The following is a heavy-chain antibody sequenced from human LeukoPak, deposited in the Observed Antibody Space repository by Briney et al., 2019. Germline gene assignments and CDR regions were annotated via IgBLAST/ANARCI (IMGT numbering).Heavy chain of an antibody. CDR1: GDSISSSSHY. Sequence: SETLPLTCTVSGDSISSSSHYWGWIRQPPGKGLEWIGSIYYTGSTYYTQSFKSRVTISVDRSKNQFSLKLSSVTAADTAVYYCARTPFTMVRGVIFNWFDPWGQGTLVTVSS. V-gene: IGHV4-39*07. D-gene: IGHD3-10*01. CDR2: IYYTGST. J-gene: IGHJ5*02. CDR3: ARTPFTMVRGVIFNWFDP.